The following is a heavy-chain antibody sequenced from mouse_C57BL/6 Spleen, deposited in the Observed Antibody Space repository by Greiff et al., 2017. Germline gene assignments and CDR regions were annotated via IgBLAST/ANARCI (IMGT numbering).Heavy chain of an antibody. Sequence: VQLQQSGAELARPGASVKLSCKASGYTFTSYGISWVKQRTGQGLEWIGEIYPRSGNTYYNEKFKGKATLTADKSSSTAYMELRILTSEDSAGYCCARSGTCYGSSYPGYWGQGATLTVAS. CDR2: IYPRSGNT. CDR3: ARSGTCYGSSYPGY. V-gene: IGHV1-81*01. D-gene: IGHD1-1*01. CDR1: GYTFTSYG. J-gene: IGHJ2*01.